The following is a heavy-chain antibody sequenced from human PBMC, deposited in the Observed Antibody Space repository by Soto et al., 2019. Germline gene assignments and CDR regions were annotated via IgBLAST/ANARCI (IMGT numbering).Heavy chain of an antibody. Sequence: SETLSLTCTVSGASISSGGNSWSWIRRPPGKALEWIGYIFHSGTTYYNPSLKSRVSISTTRSKNQISLRLRSVTAADTAVYYCARGGYSGYDFNFDLWGQGTLVTVSS. CDR1: GASISSGGNS. D-gene: IGHD5-12*01. CDR2: IFHSGTT. J-gene: IGHJ4*02. V-gene: IGHV4-30-2*01. CDR3: ARGGYSGYDFNFDL.